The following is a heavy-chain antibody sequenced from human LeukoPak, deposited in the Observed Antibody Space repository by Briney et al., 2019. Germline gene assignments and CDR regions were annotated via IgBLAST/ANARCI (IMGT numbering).Heavy chain of an antibody. CDR1: GGSISSGGYY. J-gene: IGHJ6*03. CDR2: IYYSGST. V-gene: IGHV4-31*03. CDR3: AREEGGGRGYSYYYYYYMDV. Sequence: SETLSLTCTVSGGSISSGGYYWRSIRQQPGKGLGWIAYIYYSGSTYYNPSLKSRVTISVDTSKNQFSLKLSSVTAADTAVYYCAREEGGGRGYSYYYYYYMDVWGKGTTVTVSS. D-gene: IGHD5-18*01.